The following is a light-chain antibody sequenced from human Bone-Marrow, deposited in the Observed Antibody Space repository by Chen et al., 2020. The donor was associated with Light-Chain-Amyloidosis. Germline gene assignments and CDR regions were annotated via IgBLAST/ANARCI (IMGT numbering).Light chain of an antibody. Sequence: SFVLTQLSSVSVAPGQTATIPCGGNNMGSTSVHWYQQTPGQAPQLVVYDDSYRPSGIPQRLSGSNSGNTATLTISRVEAGDEADYYCQVWDRSSDRPVFGGGTKLTVL. V-gene: IGLV3-21*02. CDR2: DDS. CDR3: QVWDRSSDRPV. J-gene: IGLJ3*02. CDR1: NMGSTS.